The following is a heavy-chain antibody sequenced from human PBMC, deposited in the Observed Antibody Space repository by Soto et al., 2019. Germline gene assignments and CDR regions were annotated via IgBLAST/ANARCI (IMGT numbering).Heavy chain of an antibody. V-gene: IGHV4-34*01. CDR2: VTHSGNT. CDR1: DVSFSGYQ. J-gene: IGHJ6*02. D-gene: IGHD5-18*01. CDR3: ARGLKPWTQTIHYYGLDV. Sequence: KPXESLSLSCAVYDVSFSGYQWSWIRQPPGTGLEWIGEVTHSGNTDYNPSLKGRITISVETSKNQFSLRLRSVTAADTAVYYSARGLKPWTQTIHYYGLDVWGQGTTVTVYS.